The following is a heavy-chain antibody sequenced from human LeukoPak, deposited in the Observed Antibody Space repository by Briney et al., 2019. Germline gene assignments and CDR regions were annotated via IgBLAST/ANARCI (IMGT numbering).Heavy chain of an antibody. J-gene: IGHJ3*02. CDR2: IYPGDSDT. CDR1: GYNFTTYW. V-gene: IGHV5-51*01. CDR3: ARRRYCSSTSCYGGVDGFDI. D-gene: IGHD2-2*01. Sequence: GESLKISCQYSGYNFTTYWITWVRQMPGKDLEWMGIIYPGDSDTRYRPSFQGQVTISADKSFSTAYLQWSSLKASDTAMYYCARRRYCSSTSCYGGVDGFDIWGQGTMVTVSS.